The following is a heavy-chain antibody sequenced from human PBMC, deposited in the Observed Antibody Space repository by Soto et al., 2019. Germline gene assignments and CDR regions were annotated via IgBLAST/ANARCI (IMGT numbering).Heavy chain of an antibody. V-gene: IGHV3-73*02. CDR3: TTPSINYDILTDYFNY. D-gene: IGHD3-9*01. CDR2: IRSKANSDAT. CDR1: GFTFSGSA. Sequence: VPLVESGGGLVQPGGSLKLSCAASGFTFSGSAMHWVRQAPGKGLEWVGRIRSKANSDATVYAASVKGRFTISRDDSKNTAYLQMNSLKTEDTAVYYCTTPSINYDILTDYFNYWGQGSLVTVSS. J-gene: IGHJ4*02.